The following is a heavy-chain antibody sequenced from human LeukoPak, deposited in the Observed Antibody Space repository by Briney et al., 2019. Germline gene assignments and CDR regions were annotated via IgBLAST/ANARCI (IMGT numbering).Heavy chain of an antibody. CDR2: INPSGGST. D-gene: IGHD3-10*01. Sequence: GASVKVSCKASGYTFTNYYMHWVRQAPGQGLEWMGTINPSGGSTSYAQEFQGRVTLTRDTSTSTVYMELSSLRSEDTAVYFCAREFQVTMVRGVRREFDYWGQGTLVTVSS. V-gene: IGHV1-46*01. J-gene: IGHJ4*02. CDR1: GYTFTNYY. CDR3: AREFQVTMVRGVRREFDY.